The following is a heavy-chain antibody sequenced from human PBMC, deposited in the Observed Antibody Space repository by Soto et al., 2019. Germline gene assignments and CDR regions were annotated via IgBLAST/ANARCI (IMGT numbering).Heavy chain of an antibody. D-gene: IGHD3-22*01. J-gene: IGHJ4*02. Sequence: GESLSTWREISGYSFTSNSIVSVFQMPGKGLEWMRIINPADSDIKYSPSFQGQVTISADKSISTVYLQWRSLQASDTAMYYCARNSREEKGWTIRRLDYWGQGTMVTVSS. CDR2: INPADSDI. V-gene: IGHV5-51*01. CDR3: ARNSREEKGWTIRRLDY. CDR1: GYSFTSNS.